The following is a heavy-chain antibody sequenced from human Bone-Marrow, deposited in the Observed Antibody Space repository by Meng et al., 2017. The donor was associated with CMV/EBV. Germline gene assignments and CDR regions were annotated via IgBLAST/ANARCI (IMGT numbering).Heavy chain of an antibody. CDR2: INPNSGDT. CDR3: ARDPVVPAALDY. Sequence: ASVKVSCKASGYTFTDYYMHWVRQAPGQGLEWMGWINPNSGDTNYAQKFRGRVTMTSHTSISTAYMELSRLRSDDTAVYYCARDPVVPAALDYWGQGTLVTVSS. V-gene: IGHV1-2*02. D-gene: IGHD2-2*01. CDR1: GYTFTDYY. J-gene: IGHJ4*02.